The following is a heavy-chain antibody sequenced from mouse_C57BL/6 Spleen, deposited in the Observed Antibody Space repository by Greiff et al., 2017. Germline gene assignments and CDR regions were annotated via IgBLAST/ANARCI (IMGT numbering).Heavy chain of an antibody. CDR3: ARGGSGLQRGFDY. V-gene: IGHV1-81*01. CDR2: IYPRSGNT. J-gene: IGHJ2*01. D-gene: IGHD2-2*01. Sequence: VKLQESGAELARPGASVKLSCKASGYTFTSYGISWVKQRTGQGLEWIGEIYPRSGNTYYNEKFKGKATLTADKSSSTAYMELRSLTSEDSAVYFGARGGSGLQRGFDYWGQGTTLTVSS. CDR1: GYTFTSYG.